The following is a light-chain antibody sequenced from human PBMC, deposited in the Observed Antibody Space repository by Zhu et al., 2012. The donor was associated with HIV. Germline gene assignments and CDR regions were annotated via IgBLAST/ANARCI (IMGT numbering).Light chain of an antibody. Sequence: EIVMTQSPATLSVFPGERATLSCRASQRLNSNLAWYQQKPGQAPRLLVYGTSTRATGIPARFSGSGSGTEFTLTISTIQSEDSAVYYCQQYNDWPPWTFGQGTKVEIK. V-gene: IGKV3-15*01. CDR1: QRLNSN. J-gene: IGKJ1*01. CDR2: GTS. CDR3: QQYNDWPPWT.